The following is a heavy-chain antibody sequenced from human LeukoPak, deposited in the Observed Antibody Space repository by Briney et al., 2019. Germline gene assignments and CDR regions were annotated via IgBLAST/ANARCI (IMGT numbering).Heavy chain of an antibody. CDR3: ARKLYDFWSAPGDY. Sequence: GGSLRLSCAASGFTFTTYYMSWVRQAPGKGLEWVSSISSSSSYIYYADSVKGRFTISRDNAKNSLYLQMNSLRAEDTAVYYCARKLYDFWSAPGDYWGQGTLVTVSS. CDR1: GFTFTTYY. CDR2: ISSSSSYI. D-gene: IGHD3-3*01. V-gene: IGHV3-21*01. J-gene: IGHJ4*02.